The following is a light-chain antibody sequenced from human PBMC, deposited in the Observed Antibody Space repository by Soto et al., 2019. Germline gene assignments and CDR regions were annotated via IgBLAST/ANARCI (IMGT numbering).Light chain of an antibody. J-gene: IGLJ1*01. V-gene: IGLV2-14*01. CDR2: EVS. CDR1: SSDIGAYNY. CDR3: SSYTSSSTLYV. Sequence: QSVLTQPASVSGSPGQSITISCTGTSSDIGAYNYVSWYQHHPGKAPKFMMYEVSYRPSGVSDRFSGSKSGNTASLTISGLQAEDETDYYCSSYTSSSTLYVFGPGTKVTVL.